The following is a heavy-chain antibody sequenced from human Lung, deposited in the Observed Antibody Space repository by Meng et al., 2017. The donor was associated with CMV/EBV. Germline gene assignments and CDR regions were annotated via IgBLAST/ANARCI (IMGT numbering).Heavy chain of an antibody. J-gene: IGHJ4*02. CDR1: GYTFSNYY. V-gene: IGHV1-8*01. CDR3: ARGRVQCSTINGHDDHFSGMDY. D-gene: IGHD2/OR15-2a*01. Sequence: GESXKISCKASGYTFSNYYIIWVRQASGQGLEWVGWMNRNRGSTAYAQKFQGRVSMTRESSTSIAYMELSSLSSGDADVYYCARGRVQCSTINGHDDHFSGMDYWXQGTXVTVSS. CDR2: MNRNRGST.